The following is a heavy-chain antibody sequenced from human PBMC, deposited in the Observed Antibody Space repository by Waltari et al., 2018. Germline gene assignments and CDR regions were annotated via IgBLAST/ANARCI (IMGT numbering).Heavy chain of an antibody. Sequence: GSSVKVSCKASGGTFSSYAISWVRQAPGQGLEWMGGIIPIFGPANYAQKFQGRVTITADESTSTAYMELSSLRSEDTAVYYCARDRGRYDNPPSGMDVWGQGTTVTVSS. CDR3: ARDRGRYDNPPSGMDV. D-gene: IGHD3-9*01. V-gene: IGHV1-69*01. CDR2: IIPIFGPA. J-gene: IGHJ6*02. CDR1: GGTFSSYA.